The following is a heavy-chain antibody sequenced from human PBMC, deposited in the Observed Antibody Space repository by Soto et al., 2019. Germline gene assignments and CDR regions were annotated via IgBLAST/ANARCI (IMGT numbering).Heavy chain of an antibody. V-gene: IGHV3-11*05. Sequence: QLVESGGGLVKPGASLRLSCLASEFTFSDYYMHWIRQAPGKGLEWISSITSSSTNTDYADSVKGRFTIARDNAKNPVFLQMSSLRVDDTAIYYCARGAPWGVTFPFDIWGQGTMVSVSS. CDR1: EFTFSDYY. CDR3: ARGAPWGVTFPFDI. J-gene: IGHJ3*02. D-gene: IGHD7-27*01. CDR2: ITSSSTNT.